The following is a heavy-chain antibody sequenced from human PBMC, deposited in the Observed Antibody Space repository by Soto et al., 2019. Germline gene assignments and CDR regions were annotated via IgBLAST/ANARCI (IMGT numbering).Heavy chain of an antibody. CDR1: GYTFTSYD. CDR3: ARGPPSWWLRYFDY. J-gene: IGHJ4*02. CDR2: MNPNSGNT. D-gene: IGHD5-12*01. V-gene: IGHV1-8*01. Sequence: ASVKVFCKASGYTFTSYDIKWVRQATGQGLEWMGWMNPNSGNTGYAQKFQGRVTMTRNTSISTAYMELSSLRSEDTAVYYCARGPPSWWLRYFDYWGQGTLVTVSS.